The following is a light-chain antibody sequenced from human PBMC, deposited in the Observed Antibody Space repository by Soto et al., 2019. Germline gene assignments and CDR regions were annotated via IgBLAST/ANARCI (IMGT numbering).Light chain of an antibody. J-gene: IGLJ1*01. Sequence: QSVLTQPASVSGSPGQSITISCTGTSSDVGAFYHVSWYQQHPGKAPKLIISDVIYRPSGVSIRFSGSKSDNTASLTIFGFQAEDEADYYCSSFAAGTTPYVFGGGTKVTVL. V-gene: IGLV2-14*01. CDR2: DVI. CDR1: SSDVGAFYH. CDR3: SSFAAGTTPYV.